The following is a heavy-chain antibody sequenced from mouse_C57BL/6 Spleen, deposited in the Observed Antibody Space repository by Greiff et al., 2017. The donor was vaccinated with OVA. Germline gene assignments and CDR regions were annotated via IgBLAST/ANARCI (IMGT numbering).Heavy chain of an antibody. Sequence: QVQLQQSGAELARPGASVKLSCKASGYTFTSYGISWVKQRTGQGLEWIGEIYPRSGNTYYNEKFKGKATLTADKSSSTAYMELRSLTSEDSAVYVCARSPITTVVATKYFDVWGTGTTVTVSS. J-gene: IGHJ1*03. CDR2: IYPRSGNT. V-gene: IGHV1-81*01. D-gene: IGHD1-1*01. CDR1: GYTFTSYG. CDR3: ARSPITTVVATKYFDV.